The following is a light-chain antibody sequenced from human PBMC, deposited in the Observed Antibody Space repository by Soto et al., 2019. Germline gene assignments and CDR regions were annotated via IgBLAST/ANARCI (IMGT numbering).Light chain of an antibody. CDR2: EVS. CDR3: SSYTSSSTVSV. V-gene: IGLV2-14*01. Sequence: QSALTQPASVSGSPGQSITISCTGTSSDVGGYNYVSWYQQHPGKAPKLMIYEVSNRPSGVSNRFSGSKSGNTASLTISGLQAEDEADYYCSSYTSSSTVSVFGGGTEVTVL. CDR1: SSDVGGYNY. J-gene: IGLJ3*02.